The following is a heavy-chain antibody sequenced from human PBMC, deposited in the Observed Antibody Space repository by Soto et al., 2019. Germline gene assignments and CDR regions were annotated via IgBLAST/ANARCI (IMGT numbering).Heavy chain of an antibody. CDR2: IYYSGRT. J-gene: IGHJ4*02. D-gene: IGHD6-19*01. CDR1: GGSISSYY. V-gene: IGHV4-59*01. CDR3: ARVGGSGWNFDS. Sequence: SETLSLTCTVSGGSISSYYWSWIRQPPGKGLEWIGCIYYSGRTNYNPSLRSRVTMSVDTSKNQFSLKLNSMTAADTAIYYCARVGGSGWNFDSWGQGILVTVSS.